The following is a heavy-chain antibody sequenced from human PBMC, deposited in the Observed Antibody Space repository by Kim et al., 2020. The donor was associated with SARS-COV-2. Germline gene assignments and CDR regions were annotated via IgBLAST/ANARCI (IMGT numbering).Heavy chain of an antibody. Sequence: GGSLRLSCAASGFTFSSYSMNWVRQAPGKGLEWVSSISSSSSYIYYADSVKGRFTISRDNAKNSLYLQMNSLRAEDTAVYYCARDESLLWFGELPIYYYYYYGMDVWGQGTTVTVSS. J-gene: IGHJ6*02. CDR1: GFTFSSYS. CDR2: ISSSSSYI. CDR3: ARDESLLWFGELPIYYYYYYGMDV. D-gene: IGHD3-10*01. V-gene: IGHV3-21*01.